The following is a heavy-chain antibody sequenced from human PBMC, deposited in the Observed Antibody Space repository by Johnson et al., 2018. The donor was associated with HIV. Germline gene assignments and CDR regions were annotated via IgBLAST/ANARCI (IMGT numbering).Heavy chain of an antibody. CDR2: IKSKGDGGTT. CDR1: GFSFTNAW. J-gene: IGHJ3*02. D-gene: IGHD3-22*01. Sequence: VQLVESGGGVVQPGGSLRISCAASGFSFTNAWMSWVRQGPGKGLEWVGRIKSKGDGGTTDYAAPVKGRFTISRDDSKNTLYLQMNSLKTEDTAVYYCTICITMIVVVTTDAFDIWGQGTMVTVSS. V-gene: IGHV3-15*01. CDR3: TICITMIVVVTTDAFDI.